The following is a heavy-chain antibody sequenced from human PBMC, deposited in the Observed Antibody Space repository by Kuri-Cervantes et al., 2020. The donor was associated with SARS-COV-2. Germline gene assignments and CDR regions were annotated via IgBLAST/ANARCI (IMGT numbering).Heavy chain of an antibody. V-gene: IGHV3-53*01. Sequence: GESLKISCAASGFTVSSNYMSWVRQAPGKGLEWVSVIYSGCSTYYADSVKGRFTISRDNSKNTLYLQMNSLRAEDTAVYYCAREAYNYYYDSSGYLLGGAFDIWGQGSMVTDSS. J-gene: IGHJ3*02. CDR1: GFTVSSNY. D-gene: IGHD3-22*01. CDR2: IYSGCST. CDR3: AREAYNYYYDSSGYLLGGAFDI.